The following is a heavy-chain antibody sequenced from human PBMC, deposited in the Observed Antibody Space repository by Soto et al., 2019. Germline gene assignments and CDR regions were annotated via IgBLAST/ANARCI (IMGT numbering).Heavy chain of an antibody. CDR3: ARGPKGAPDY. V-gene: IGHV1-2*02. Sequence: GASVKVSCKASGYDFTDHYIHWVRQAPGQGLEWMGWINPNSGGTNYAQKFQGRVTMTRDTSISTAYMELSRLRSDDTAVYYCARGPKGAPDYWGQGTLVTVSS. CDR1: GYDFTDHY. J-gene: IGHJ4*02. D-gene: IGHD1-26*01. CDR2: INPNSGGT.